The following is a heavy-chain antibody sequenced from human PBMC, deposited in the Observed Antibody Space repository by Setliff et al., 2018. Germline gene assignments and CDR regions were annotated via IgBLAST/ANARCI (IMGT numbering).Heavy chain of an antibody. D-gene: IGHD2-15*01. J-gene: IGHJ3*01. CDR1: GFPVRSYV. CDR2: IYNGGSGT. Sequence: GGSLRLSCAASGFPVRSYVMTWVRQAPGKGLELVSMIYNGGSGTYYIDSVKGRFTISRDESQNTIHLEMTSLRADDTAVYYCVKDETDAVVPRTARAFDLWGQGTMVTVSS. CDR3: VKDETDAVVPRTARAFDL. V-gene: IGHV3-23*03.